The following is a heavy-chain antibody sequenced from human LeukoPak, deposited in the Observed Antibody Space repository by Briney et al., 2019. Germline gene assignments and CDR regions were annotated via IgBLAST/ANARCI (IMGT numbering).Heavy chain of an antibody. V-gene: IGHV1-18*01. CDR1: GHTFTSYG. CDR2: ISAYNGNT. Sequence: GASVKVSCKASGHTFTSYGISWVRQAPGQGLEWMGWISAYNGNTNYAQKLQGRVTMTTDTSTSTAYMELRSLRSDDTAVYYCARDHIGAQDYYYGMDVWGQGTTVTVSS. J-gene: IGHJ6*02. CDR3: ARDHIGAQDYYYGMDV. D-gene: IGHD2-21*01.